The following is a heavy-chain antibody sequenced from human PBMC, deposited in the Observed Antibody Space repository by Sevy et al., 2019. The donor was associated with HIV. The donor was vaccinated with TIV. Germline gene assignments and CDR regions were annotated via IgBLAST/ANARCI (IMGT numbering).Heavy chain of an antibody. V-gene: IGHV3-11*06. Sequence: GGSLRLSCAASGFTFSDYYMSWIRQAPGKGLEWISFISSGTTYTKYADSVRGRFTISRDNSKNSLFLQMNSLRGDDTAIYYCAQDRRNYGGQYFDYWGQGTLVTVSS. CDR1: GFTFSDYY. CDR3: AQDRRNYGGQYFDY. CDR2: ISSGTTYT. J-gene: IGHJ4*02. D-gene: IGHD4-17*01.